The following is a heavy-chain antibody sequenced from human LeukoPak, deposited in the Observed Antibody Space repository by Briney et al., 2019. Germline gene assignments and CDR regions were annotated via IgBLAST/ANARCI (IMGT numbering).Heavy chain of an antibody. D-gene: IGHD4-23*01. CDR1: GFTFSSYN. CDR2: IKQDGNEK. Sequence: GGSLRLSCAASGFTFSSYNMNWVRQAPGKGLEWVANIKQDGNEKYYVDSVKGRFTISRDNAKNSLYLQMNSLRAEDSAVYYCARAVVRWYYYYYMDVWGKGATGTIS. CDR3: ARAVVRWYYYYYMDV. J-gene: IGHJ6*03. V-gene: IGHV3-7*01.